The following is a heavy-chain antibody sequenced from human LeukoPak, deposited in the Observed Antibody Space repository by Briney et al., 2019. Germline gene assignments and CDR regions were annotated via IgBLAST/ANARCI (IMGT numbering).Heavy chain of an antibody. CDR2: IYKIGTT. CDR3: VIGVGWQPDY. V-gene: IGHV4-59*02. Sequence: SETLSLTCTVFGDSVTGYFLNWVRQPPGKGLEWIGHIYKIGTTNYNPSLKSRLTISADTSKDQFSLQLRSVTAADTAVYYCVIGVGWQPDYWGQGALVTVSS. CDR1: GDSVTGYF. D-gene: IGHD2-15*01. J-gene: IGHJ4*02.